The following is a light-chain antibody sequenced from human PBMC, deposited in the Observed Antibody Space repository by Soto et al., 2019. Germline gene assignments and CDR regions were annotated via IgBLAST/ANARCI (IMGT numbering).Light chain of an antibody. CDR3: SSYAGSSTWV. Sequence: QSAPTQPPSASGSPGQSATISCTGTSSDVGGYNYVSWYQQYPGKAPKLMIYAVSTRPSGVHDRVSGSKPGNTASLTVSGLQAEDEGDYYCSSYAGSSTWVFGGGTTPAVL. CDR1: SSDVGGYNY. V-gene: IGLV2-8*01. CDR2: AVS. J-gene: IGLJ3*02.